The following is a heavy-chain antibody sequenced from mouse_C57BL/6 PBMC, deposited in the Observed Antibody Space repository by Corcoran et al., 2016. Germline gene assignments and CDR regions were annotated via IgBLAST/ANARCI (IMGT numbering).Heavy chain of an antibody. J-gene: IGHJ1*03. V-gene: IGHV1-18*01. Sequence: EVQLQQSGPELVKPGASVKIPCKASGYTFTDYNMDWVKQSHGKSLEWIGDINPNNGGTSYNQKFKGKATLTVDKSSSTAYMELRSLTSEDSAVYYCASSIYYDYDWYFDVWGTGTTVTVSS. CDR3: ASSIYYDYDWYFDV. CDR1: GYTFTDYN. D-gene: IGHD2-4*01. CDR2: INPNNGGT.